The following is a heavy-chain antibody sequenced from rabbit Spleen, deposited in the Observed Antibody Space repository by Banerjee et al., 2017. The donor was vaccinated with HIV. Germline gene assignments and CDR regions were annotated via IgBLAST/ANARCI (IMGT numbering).Heavy chain of an antibody. J-gene: IGHJ4*01. D-gene: IGHD4-2*01. CDR3: ARDAAGREDFNL. CDR2: IDAGSRGVL. Sequence: QSLEESGGGLVKPGGTLTLTCKASGFSLFMYWMCWVRQAPGKGLEWIACIDAGSRGVLHYASWAKGRFTVSKTSSTTVTLQMTSLTVADTATYFCARDAAGREDFNLWGPGTLVTVS. V-gene: IGHV1S40*01. CDR1: GFSLFMYW.